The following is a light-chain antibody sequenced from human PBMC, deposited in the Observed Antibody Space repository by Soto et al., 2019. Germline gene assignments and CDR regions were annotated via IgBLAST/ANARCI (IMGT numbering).Light chain of an antibody. CDR1: NSSIGAGHH. CDR3: QSFDSHVLGLL. Sequence: QSVLTQPPSVTGAPGQRVTISCSGSNSSIGAGHHVNWYQQFPGSAPKLLIYSNAARPSGVPDRFSGSKSGTSASLAITGLQAEDRADYYCQSFDSHVLGLLFGVGTKLPVL. V-gene: IGLV1-40*01. J-gene: IGLJ2*01. CDR2: SNA.